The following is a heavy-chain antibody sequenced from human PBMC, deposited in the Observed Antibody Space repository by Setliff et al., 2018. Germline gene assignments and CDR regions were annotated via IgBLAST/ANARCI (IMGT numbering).Heavy chain of an antibody. CDR2: IYHSGST. V-gene: IGHV4-4*02. CDR3: ARFTGTTPYYYGMAV. J-gene: IGHJ6*02. CDR1: GGSISGSNW. Sequence: PSETLSLTCAVSGGSISGSNWWSWVRQPPGKGLEWSGEIYHSGSTNYNPSLESRVTISVDKSKNQFSLKLSSVTAADTAVYYCARFTGTTPYYYGMAVWGQGTTV. D-gene: IGHD1-7*01.